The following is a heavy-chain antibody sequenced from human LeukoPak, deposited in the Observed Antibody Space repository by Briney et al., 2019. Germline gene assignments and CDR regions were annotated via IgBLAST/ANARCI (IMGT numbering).Heavy chain of an antibody. CDR2: ISSGSSTI. D-gene: IGHD2-21*02. CDR3: ARENIVVVTAIRDAFDI. J-gene: IGHJ3*02. V-gene: IGHV3-48*03. Sequence: PGGSLRLSCAASGFTFISYEMNLVRQAPGKGLQWVSYISSGSSTIYYADSVKGRFTISRDNAKNSLCLQMNSLRDEDTAVYYCARENIVVVTAIRDAFDIWGQGTMVTVSS. CDR1: GFTFISYE.